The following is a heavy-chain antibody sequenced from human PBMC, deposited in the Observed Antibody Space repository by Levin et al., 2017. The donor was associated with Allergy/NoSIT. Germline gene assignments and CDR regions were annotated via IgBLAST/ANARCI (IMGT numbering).Heavy chain of an antibody. CDR3: AREVVKRRFNWFDP. CDR2: ISYDGSNK. D-gene: IGHD2-15*01. J-gene: IGHJ5*02. V-gene: IGHV3-30-3*01. Sequence: PGGSLRLSCAASGFTFSSYAMHWVRQAPGKGLEWVAVISYDGSNKYYADSVKGRFTISRDNSKNTLYLQMNSLRAEDTAVYYCAREVVKRRFNWFDPWGHGTLVTVSS. CDR1: GFTFSSYA.